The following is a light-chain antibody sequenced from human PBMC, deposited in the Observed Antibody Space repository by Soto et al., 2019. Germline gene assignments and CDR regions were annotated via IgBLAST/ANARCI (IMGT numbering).Light chain of an antibody. CDR3: QRHDNYPLS. CDR2: AAS. V-gene: IGKV1-9*01. CDR1: QGIKSH. Sequence: DIQLTQSPSFLSASVGDRVTITCRASQGIKSHLAWYQQKPGKAPKLLIYAASTLQSGVPSRFSGGGSGTEFTLTISSLQPEDFANYYCQRHDNYPLSFGGETKVEIK. J-gene: IGKJ4*01.